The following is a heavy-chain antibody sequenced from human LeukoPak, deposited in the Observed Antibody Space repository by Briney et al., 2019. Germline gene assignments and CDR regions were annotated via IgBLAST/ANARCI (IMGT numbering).Heavy chain of an antibody. J-gene: IGHJ4*02. CDR2: ISGSGGT. Sequence: QPGGSLRLSCAVSGFTFRIYAMTWVRQAPGKGLEWVSSISGSGGTYYADSVKGRFTISRDNSKNTLYLQMNSLRAEDTAVYYCAKEGRQWLVRGGPDYWGQGTLVTVSS. V-gene: IGHV3-23*01. D-gene: IGHD6-19*01. CDR1: GFTFRIYA. CDR3: AKEGRQWLVRGGPDY.